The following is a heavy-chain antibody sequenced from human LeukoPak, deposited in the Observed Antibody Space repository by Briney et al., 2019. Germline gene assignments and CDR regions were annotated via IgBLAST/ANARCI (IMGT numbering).Heavy chain of an antibody. Sequence: SETLSLTCAVSGGSISSSNWWSWVRQPPGQGLEWIGEIYHSGSTNYNPSLKSRVTISVDKSKNQFSLKLSSVTAADTAVYYCVTIAVAGTNWFDPWGQGTLVTVSS. CDR2: IYHSGST. CDR3: VTIAVAGTNWFDP. V-gene: IGHV4-4*02. J-gene: IGHJ5*02. D-gene: IGHD6-19*01. CDR1: GGSISSSNW.